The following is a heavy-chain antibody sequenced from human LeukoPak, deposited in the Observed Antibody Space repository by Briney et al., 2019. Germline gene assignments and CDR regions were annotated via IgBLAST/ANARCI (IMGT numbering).Heavy chain of an antibody. Sequence: SETLSLTCTVSGGSISSSSYYWGWIRQPPGKGLEWMGSINYSGSTYHNPSLKSRVTISVDASKNQFSLKLSSVTAADTAVFYCASGYSYDLFDYWGQGTLVTVSA. CDR1: GGSISSSSYY. V-gene: IGHV4-39*07. J-gene: IGHJ4*02. CDR2: INYSGST. D-gene: IGHD5-18*01. CDR3: ASGYSYDLFDY.